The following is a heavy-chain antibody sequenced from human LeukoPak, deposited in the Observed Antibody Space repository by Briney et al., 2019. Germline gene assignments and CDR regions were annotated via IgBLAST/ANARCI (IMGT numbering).Heavy chain of an antibody. CDR3: VRSFGSSCY. V-gene: IGHV3-48*03. J-gene: IGHJ4*02. D-gene: IGHD3-10*01. Sequence: GGSLRLSCAASGFTFSSYEMNWVRQAPGKGLEWVSYISSSGSTIHYADSVKGRFTISRDNAKSSLYLQMNSLRAEDTAVYYCVRSFGSSCYWGQGTLVIVSS. CDR2: ISSSGSTI. CDR1: GFTFSSYE.